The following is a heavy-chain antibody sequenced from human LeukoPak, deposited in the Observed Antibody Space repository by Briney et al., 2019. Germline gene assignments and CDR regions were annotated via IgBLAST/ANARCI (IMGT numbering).Heavy chain of an antibody. Sequence: GGSLRLSCAASRFTFSNYATSWVRQAPGKGLEWVSTISGSGYSTYYADSVEGRFTISRDNSNNVLYLQMSSLRAEDTAVYYCAKRDYSNYALDYWGQGTLVTVSS. V-gene: IGHV3-23*01. D-gene: IGHD4-11*01. CDR2: ISGSGYST. J-gene: IGHJ4*02. CDR1: RFTFSNYA. CDR3: AKRDYSNYALDY.